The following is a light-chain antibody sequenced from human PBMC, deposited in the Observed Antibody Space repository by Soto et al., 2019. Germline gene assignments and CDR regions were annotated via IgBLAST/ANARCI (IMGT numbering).Light chain of an antibody. V-gene: IGLV2-14*01. CDR1: SGV. J-gene: IGLJ1*01. CDR2: EVS. CDR3: SSYTSSSTL. Sequence: QSALTQPPSASGSPGQSVTISCTGTSGVSWYQQHPGKAPKLMIYEVSDRPSGISSRFSGSKSGNTASLTISGLQTEDEADYYCSSYTSSSTLFGTGTKVTVL.